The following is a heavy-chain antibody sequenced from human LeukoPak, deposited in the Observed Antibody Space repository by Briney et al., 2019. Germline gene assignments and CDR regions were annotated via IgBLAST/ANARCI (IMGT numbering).Heavy chain of an antibody. CDR1: GGSISSYY. CDR2: IYTSGST. D-gene: IGHD2-15*01. J-gene: IGHJ6*03. CDR3: ARNSYTAVVTGTYYFYFLGG. V-gene: IGHV4-4*07. Sequence: SETLSLTCTVSGGSISSYYWSWIRQPAGKGLEWIGRIYTSGSTNYNPSLKSRVTMSVDTSKNQFSLKLSSVTAADTAVYYCARNSYTAVVTGTYYFYFLGGWGKGTTVTVSS.